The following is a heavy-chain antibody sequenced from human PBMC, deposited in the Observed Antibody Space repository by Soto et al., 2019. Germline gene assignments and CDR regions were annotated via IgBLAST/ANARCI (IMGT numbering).Heavy chain of an antibody. CDR3: TADHENDSSGYYRQDF. Sequence: GGSLRLSCAASGFIFRNEWMNWVRQAPGKGLEWVGRIKSTTDGATTDYAAPVKGRFTISRDDSKNTLYLQMNSLKTEDTAVYYCTADHENDSSGYYRQDFWGQGTLVTVSS. J-gene: IGHJ4*02. V-gene: IGHV3-15*01. CDR1: GFIFRNEW. D-gene: IGHD3-22*01. CDR2: IKSTTDGATT.